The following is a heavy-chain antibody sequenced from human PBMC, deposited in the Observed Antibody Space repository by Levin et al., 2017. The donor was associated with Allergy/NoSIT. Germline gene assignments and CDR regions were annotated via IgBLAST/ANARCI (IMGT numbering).Heavy chain of an antibody. V-gene: IGHV3-15*01. Sequence: GGSLRLSCAASGFTFSNAWMSWVRQAPGKGLEWVGRIKSKTDGGTTDYAAPVKGRFTISRDDSKNTLYLQMNSLKTEDTAVYYCTTEIVATIRTLTHYGMDVWGQGTTVTVSS. D-gene: IGHD5-12*01. J-gene: IGHJ6*02. CDR3: TTEIVATIRTLTHYGMDV. CDR1: GFTFSNAW. CDR2: IKSKTDGGTT.